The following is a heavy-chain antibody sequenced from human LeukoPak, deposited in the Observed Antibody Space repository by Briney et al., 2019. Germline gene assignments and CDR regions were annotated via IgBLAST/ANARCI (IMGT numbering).Heavy chain of an antibody. CDR3: AGVAKERVGGVYYFDY. V-gene: IGHV3-13*01. CDR2: IGTAGDT. D-gene: IGHD1-1*01. Sequence: PGGSLRLSCAASGFTFSDYDMHWVRQATGKGLEWVSAIGTAGDTYYTGSVKGRFTISRENAKNSLYLQMNSLRAGDTAVYYRAGVAKERVGGVYYFDYWGQGTLVTVSS. CDR1: GFTFSDYD. J-gene: IGHJ4*02.